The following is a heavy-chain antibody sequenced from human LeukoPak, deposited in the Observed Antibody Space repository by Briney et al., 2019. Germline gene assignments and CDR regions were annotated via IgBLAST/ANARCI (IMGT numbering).Heavy chain of an antibody. D-gene: IGHD3/OR15-3a*01. CDR2: IYHSGSS. Sequence: SETLSLTCTVSTYSISSGYYWGWIRRPPGKGLEWIGSIYHSGSSYYNPSLKSRVTISVDTSKNQFSLKLRSVTAADTAVYYCARQTGSGLFILPGGQGTLVTVSS. CDR1: TYSISSGYY. CDR3: ARQTGSGLFILP. J-gene: IGHJ4*02. V-gene: IGHV4-38-2*02.